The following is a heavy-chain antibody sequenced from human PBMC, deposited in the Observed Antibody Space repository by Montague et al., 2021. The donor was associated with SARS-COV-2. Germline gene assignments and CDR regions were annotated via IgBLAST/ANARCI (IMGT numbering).Heavy chain of an antibody. CDR3: ASSGFSSGCEDTHWYFDF. V-gene: IGHV4-59*01. Sequence: SETLSLTCTVSGDSISSYNWRCMLQPPAKRLEWIVCIYYSSSTKYNPSLKSRVIMSVDTSKNQFSLRLSSVTTADTAVYHCASSGFSSGCEDTHWYFDFWGRGTLVTVSS. CDR1: GDSISSYN. J-gene: IGHJ2*01. CDR2: IYYSSST. D-gene: IGHD6-19*01.